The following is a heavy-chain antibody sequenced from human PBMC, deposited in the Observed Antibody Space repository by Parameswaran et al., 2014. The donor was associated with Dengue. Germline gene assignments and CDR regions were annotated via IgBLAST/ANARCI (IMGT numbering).Heavy chain of an antibody. CDR2: ISGSGVST. V-gene: IGHV3-23*01. Sequence: GSLRLSCAASGITFSSYAMSWGRQAPGKGLEWVSGISGSGVSTYYADSVKGRFTISRDNSKNTLYLQMSSLRAEDTAVYYCAKAIVVVVAALDYWGQGTLVTVSS. J-gene: IGHJ4*02. CDR3: AKAIVVVVAALDY. D-gene: IGHD2-15*01. CDR1: GITFSSYA.